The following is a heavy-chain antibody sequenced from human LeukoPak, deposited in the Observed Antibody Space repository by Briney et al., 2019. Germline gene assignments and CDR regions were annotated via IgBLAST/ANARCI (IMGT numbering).Heavy chain of an antibody. CDR3: VRDHEDSSEIGP. J-gene: IGHJ5*02. V-gene: IGHV1-69*10. D-gene: IGHD3-22*01. Sequence: SVKVSCKASGGTFSSYAISWVRQAPGQGLEWMGGIIPVLGITNYVQQFHGRLTITADKSTGTAYMELSGLTSEDTAVYFCVRDHEDSSEIGPWGQGTLVTVSS. CDR1: GGTFSSYA. CDR2: IIPVLGIT.